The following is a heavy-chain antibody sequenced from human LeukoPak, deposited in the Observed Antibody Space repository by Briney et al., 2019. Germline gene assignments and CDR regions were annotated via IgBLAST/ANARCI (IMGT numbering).Heavy chain of an antibody. J-gene: IGHJ5*02. V-gene: IGHV4-34*01. D-gene: IGHD3-3*01. CDR3: ARLSTLYDFWSGYYSNWFDP. Sequence: PSETLPLTCAVYGGSFSGYYWSWIRQPPGKGLEWIGEINHSGSTNYNPSLKSRVTISVDTSKNQFSLKLSSVTAADTAVYYCARLSTLYDFWSGYYSNWFDPWGQGTLVTVSS. CDR2: INHSGST. CDR1: GGSFSGYY.